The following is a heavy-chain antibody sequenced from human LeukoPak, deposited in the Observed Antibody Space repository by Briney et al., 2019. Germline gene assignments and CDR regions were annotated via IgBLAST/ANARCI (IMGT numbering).Heavy chain of an antibody. J-gene: IGHJ4*02. CDR3: AKDQDDYFDY. CDR2: ISYDGSNK. CDR1: GFTFSSYG. V-gene: IGHV3-30*18. Sequence: PGRSLRLSCAASGFTFSSYGMHWVRKAPGKGLELEAVISYDGSNKYYADSVQGRFPISRDNSKNTLYLQMNSLRAEDPAVYYCAKDQDDYFDYWGQGTLVTVSS.